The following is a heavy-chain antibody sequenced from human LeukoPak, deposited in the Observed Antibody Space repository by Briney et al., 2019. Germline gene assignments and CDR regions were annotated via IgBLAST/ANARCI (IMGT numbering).Heavy chain of an antibody. V-gene: IGHV1-18*01. CDR2: ISAYNGNT. D-gene: IGHD6-19*01. Sequence: ASVKVSCKASGYTFTSYGISWVRQAPGQGLEWMGWISAYNGNTNYAQKLQGRVTMTTDTSTSTAYMELRSLRSDDTAVYYCARSRIAVAGTLTPEYFQHWGQGTLVTVSS. CDR1: GYTFTSYG. J-gene: IGHJ1*01. CDR3: ARSRIAVAGTLTPEYFQH.